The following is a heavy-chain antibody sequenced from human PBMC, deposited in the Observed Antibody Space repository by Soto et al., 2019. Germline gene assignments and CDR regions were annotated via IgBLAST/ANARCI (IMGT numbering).Heavy chain of an antibody. Sequence: SETLSLTCIVSGTSIRGYYWTWIRQPPGKGLEWIGYIYYTGTTKYNPSLKSRVTISVDTSKNQFSLRLNSVTAADTAVYYCAREVSSFGSNHFDSWGQGALVTVSS. CDR1: GTSIRGYY. CDR2: IYYTGTT. J-gene: IGHJ4*02. D-gene: IGHD3-10*01. V-gene: IGHV4-59*01. CDR3: AREVSSFGSNHFDS.